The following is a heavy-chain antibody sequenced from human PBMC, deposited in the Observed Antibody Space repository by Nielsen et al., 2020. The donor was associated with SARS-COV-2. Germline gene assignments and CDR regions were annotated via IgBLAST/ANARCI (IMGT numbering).Heavy chain of an antibody. CDR1: GYAFSSYY. Sequence: ASVKVSCKTSGYAFSSYYVHWVRQAPGQGLEWMGLIDPSGGGTSHAQKLQGRVTMTKDTSTSTVYMELSSLRSEDTAVYYCARDRRSGGYGHIDCWGQGTLVTVSS. D-gene: IGHD5-12*01. CDR3: ARDRRSGGYGHIDC. CDR2: IDPSGGGT. V-gene: IGHV1-46*04. J-gene: IGHJ4*02.